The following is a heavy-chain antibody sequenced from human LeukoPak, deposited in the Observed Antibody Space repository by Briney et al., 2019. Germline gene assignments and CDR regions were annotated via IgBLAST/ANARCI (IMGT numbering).Heavy chain of an antibody. CDR3: AHYYDSRGAFDI. Sequence: SETLSLTCTVSGGSISSYYWSWIRQPPGKGLEWIGYIYYSGSTNYNPSLKSRVTISVDTSKNQFSLKLSSVTAADTAVYYCAHYYDSRGAFDIWGQGTMVTVSS. J-gene: IGHJ3*02. CDR2: IYYSGST. CDR1: GGSISSYY. D-gene: IGHD3-22*01. V-gene: IGHV4-59*01.